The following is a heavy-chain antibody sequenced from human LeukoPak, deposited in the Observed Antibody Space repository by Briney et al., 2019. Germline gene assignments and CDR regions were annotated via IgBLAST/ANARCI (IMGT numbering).Heavy chain of an antibody. CDR1: GGSISSGGYY. CDR2: IYYSGST. Sequence: PSQTLSLTCTVSGGSISSGGYYWSWIRQPPGKGLEWIGYIYYSGSTNYNPSLKSRVTISVDTSKNQFSLKLSSVTAADTAVYYCARVRGDPTGSYDSSGYYFFSWFDPWGQGTLVTVSS. V-gene: IGHV4-61*08. CDR3: ARVRGDPTGSYDSSGYYFFSWFDP. J-gene: IGHJ5*02. D-gene: IGHD3-22*01.